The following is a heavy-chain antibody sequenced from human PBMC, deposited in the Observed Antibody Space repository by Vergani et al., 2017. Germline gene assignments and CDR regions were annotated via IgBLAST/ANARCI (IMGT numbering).Heavy chain of an antibody. Sequence: QVQLVQSGAEVKKPGASVKVSCKASGYTFTGYYMHWVRQAPGQGLEWMGWNNPNSGGTNYAQKFQGRVTMTRDTSISTAYMELSRLRSDDTAVYYCARESDVLRFLEWSPAYDAFDIWGQGTMVTVSS. J-gene: IGHJ3*02. V-gene: IGHV1-2*02. CDR1: GYTFTGYY. CDR3: ARESDVLRFLEWSPAYDAFDI. CDR2: NNPNSGGT. D-gene: IGHD3-3*01.